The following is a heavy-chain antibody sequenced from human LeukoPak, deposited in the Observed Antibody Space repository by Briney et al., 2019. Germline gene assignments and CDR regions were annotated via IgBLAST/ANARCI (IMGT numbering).Heavy chain of an antibody. V-gene: IGHV3-30*18. CDR2: ISYDGNTK. Sequence: GRSLRLSRAPSGFTFTSDTMHWVRQAPDKGLEWVAFISYDGNTKRYADSVKGRFTISRDNSKKTLYLQMNGLRAEDMAVYHCAKDRSTNWGCDYWGQGTLVTVSS. CDR1: GFTFTSDT. J-gene: IGHJ4*02. D-gene: IGHD7-27*01. CDR3: AKDRSTNWGCDY.